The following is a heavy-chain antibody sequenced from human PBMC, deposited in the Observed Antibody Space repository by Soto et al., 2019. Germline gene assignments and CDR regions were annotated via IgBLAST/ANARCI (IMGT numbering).Heavy chain of an antibody. J-gene: IGHJ6*02. CDR1: GGTFSSYA. D-gene: IGHD2-2*01. V-gene: IGHV1-69*01. Sequence: QVQLVQSGAEVKKPGSSVKVSCTASGGTFSSYAISWVRQAPGQGLEWMGGIIPISGTANYAQKFQGRVTITADESTSTGYMELSSLRSEDTAVYYCASSQGSSTSLEIYYYYYYGMDVWGQGTTVTVSS. CDR2: IIPISGTA. CDR3: ASSQGSSTSLEIYYYYYYGMDV.